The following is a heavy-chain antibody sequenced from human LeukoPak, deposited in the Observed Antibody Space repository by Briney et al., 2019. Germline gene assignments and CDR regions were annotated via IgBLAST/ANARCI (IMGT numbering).Heavy chain of an antibody. J-gene: IGHJ4*02. V-gene: IGHV3-23*01. CDR2: ISGPGAAT. D-gene: IGHD3-9*01. CDR3: AKTGGGSYLTGYHLDY. Sequence: EPGGSLRLSCAASGFTFSSYAMNWVRQAPGRGLEWVSLISGPGAATYYTDSVKGRFSISRDNAWDTLYLQMNSLRAEDTAIYYCAKTGGGSYLTGYHLDYWGQGTLVTVSS. CDR1: GFTFSSYA.